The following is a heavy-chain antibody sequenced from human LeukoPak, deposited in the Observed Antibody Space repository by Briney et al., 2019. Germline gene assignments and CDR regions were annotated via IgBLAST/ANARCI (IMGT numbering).Heavy chain of an antibody. CDR1: GGSISSGGYY. Sequence: SETLSLTCTVSGGSISSGGYYWSWIRQHPGKGLEWIGYIYYSGSTYYNPSLKSRVTISVDTSKNQFSLKLSSVTAADTAVYYCARAKYGDYVWFDPWGQGTLVTVSS. V-gene: IGHV4-31*03. CDR3: ARAKYGDYVWFDP. J-gene: IGHJ5*02. D-gene: IGHD4-17*01. CDR2: IYYSGST.